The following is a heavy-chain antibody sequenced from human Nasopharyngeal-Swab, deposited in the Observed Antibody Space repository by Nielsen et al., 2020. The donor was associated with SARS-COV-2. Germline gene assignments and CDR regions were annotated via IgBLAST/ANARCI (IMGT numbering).Heavy chain of an antibody. CDR1: GFTFSSYS. J-gene: IGHJ4*02. D-gene: IGHD3-22*01. Sequence: GESLKISCAASGFTFSSYSMNWVRQAPGKGLEWVSSISSSSSYIYYADSVKGRFTISRDNAKNSLYLQMNSLRAEDTAVYYCARDYYDSSGSAKGNDYWGQGTLVTVSS. CDR3: ARDYYDSSGSAKGNDY. CDR2: ISSSSSYI. V-gene: IGHV3-21*01.